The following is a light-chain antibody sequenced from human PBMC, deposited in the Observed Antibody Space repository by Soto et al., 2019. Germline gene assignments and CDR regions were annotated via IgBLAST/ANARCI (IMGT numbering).Light chain of an antibody. Sequence: DIQMTQSPSSLSASVGGRVTITCRASQSISSYLNWYQQKPGKAPKLLIYAASSLQSGVPSRFSGSGSGTDFTLTISSLQPEDFATYYCQQSHSTWTFGQGPKVDIK. CDR3: QQSHSTWT. CDR1: QSISSY. J-gene: IGKJ1*01. V-gene: IGKV1-39*01. CDR2: AAS.